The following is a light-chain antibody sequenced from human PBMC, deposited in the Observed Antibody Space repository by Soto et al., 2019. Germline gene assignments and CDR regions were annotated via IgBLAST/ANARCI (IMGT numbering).Light chain of an antibody. CDR1: QTVNANF. V-gene: IGKV3-20*01. CDR3: HQSGDSPT. J-gene: IGKJ1*01. CDR2: GVS. Sequence: EIVLTQYPGTLSLSPGERATLYCRSSQTVNANFLAWYQQKPGQAPRLLIYGVSNRAPGIPDRFSGSGSGTDITLTISRLEPEDFAVYYCHQSGDSPTFGQGTKV.